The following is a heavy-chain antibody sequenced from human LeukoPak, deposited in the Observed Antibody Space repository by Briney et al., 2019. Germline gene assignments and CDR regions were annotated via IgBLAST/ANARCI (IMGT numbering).Heavy chain of an antibody. CDR1: GYTFTGYY. V-gene: IGHV1-2*02. D-gene: IGHD4-11*01. Sequence: ASLKVSCKASGYTFTGYYMHWVRQAPGQGLEWMGWINPNSGGTNYAQKFQGRVTMTRDTSISTAYMELSRLRSDDTAVYYCARGGNYDHRDAFDIWGQGTMVTVSS. CDR2: INPNSGGT. CDR3: ARGGNYDHRDAFDI. J-gene: IGHJ3*02.